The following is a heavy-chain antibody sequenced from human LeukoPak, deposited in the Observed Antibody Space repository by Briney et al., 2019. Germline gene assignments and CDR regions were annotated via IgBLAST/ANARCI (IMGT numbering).Heavy chain of an antibody. J-gene: IGHJ4*02. D-gene: IGHD4-11*01. CDR1: GDSISSTTYR. CDR3: TRLPLDYSLDH. CDR2: MSYVGIT. V-gene: IGHV4-39*01. Sequence: PSETLSLTCTVSGDSISSTTYRWGWIRQSPGKGLEWIGSMSYVGITSYNPSLKSRVTISVDTSKNQFSLMLSSVTAADTAVYYCTRLPLDYSLDHWGQGTPVSVSS.